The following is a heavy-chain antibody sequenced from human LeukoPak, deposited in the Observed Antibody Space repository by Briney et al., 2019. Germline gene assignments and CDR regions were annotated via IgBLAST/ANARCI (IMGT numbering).Heavy chain of an antibody. Sequence: PGGSLRLSCAASGFAFDDYALNWVRQVPGRGLEWGSGINWNGRITEYADSVKDRFTISRQNTKNSLYLYMNNLGGEDTALYFCARGSVQLWLRDTYYYMDVWGKGTTVTVSS. V-gene: IGHV3-20*04. J-gene: IGHJ6*03. CDR2: INWNGRIT. D-gene: IGHD5-18*01. CDR1: GFAFDDYA. CDR3: ARGSVQLWLRDTYYYMDV.